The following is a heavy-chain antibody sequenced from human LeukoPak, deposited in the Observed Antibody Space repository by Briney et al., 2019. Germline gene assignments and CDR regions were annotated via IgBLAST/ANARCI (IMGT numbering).Heavy chain of an antibody. Sequence: GGSLRLSCAASGLTFSSYSMNWVRQAPGKGLEWVSSISYSSTYIYYADSVKGRFTISRDNAKSSLFLEMNSLRVEDTAVYYCTSAYTSSWFGSWGQGALVTVSS. CDR1: GLTFSSYS. J-gene: IGHJ5*01. D-gene: IGHD3-16*01. V-gene: IGHV3-21*06. CDR3: TSAYTSSWFGS. CDR2: ISYSSTYI.